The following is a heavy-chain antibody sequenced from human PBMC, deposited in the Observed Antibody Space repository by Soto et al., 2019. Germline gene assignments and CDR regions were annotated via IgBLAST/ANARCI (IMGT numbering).Heavy chain of an antibody. CDR1: GASVSDGSDF. CDR2: LSYGGST. Sequence: SETLSLTCAVSGASVSDGSDFWSWTRQPPGKGLEWLGYLSYGGSTRYNPSLKSRVTISSDTSKNQFSLRLFSVTAADTALYYCARATGYSITWYDSWGQGQLVTGSS. V-gene: IGHV4-61*01. D-gene: IGHD1-26*01. CDR3: ARATGYSITWYDS. J-gene: IGHJ5*01.